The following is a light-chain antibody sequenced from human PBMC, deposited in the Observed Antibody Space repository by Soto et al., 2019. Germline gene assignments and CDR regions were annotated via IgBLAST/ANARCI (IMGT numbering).Light chain of an antibody. Sequence: EIVLTQSPGTLSLSPWDRATLSCRASQSVSSNYLAWYQQKPGQAPRLLIYGASRGAAGIPDRFSGSGSGTDFTLTISRLEPEDFAVYCCQQDGRSPMFTFGQGTKLEVK. CDR3: QQDGRSPMFT. CDR2: GAS. J-gene: IGKJ2*01. V-gene: IGKV3-20*01. CDR1: QSVSSNY.